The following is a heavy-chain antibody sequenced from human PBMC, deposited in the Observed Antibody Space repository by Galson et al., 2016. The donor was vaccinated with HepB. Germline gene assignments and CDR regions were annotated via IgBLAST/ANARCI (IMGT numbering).Heavy chain of an antibody. Sequence: SLRLSCAASGFIFSTYAMHWVRQAPGKGLEWVAIISNDGSNYYSADSVKGRFTISRDNSKNTLYLYMNNLTGGDTAIYYCGKHGGFDYWGQGALVTVSS. D-gene: IGHD3-16*01. CDR1: GFIFSTYA. CDR3: GKHGGFDY. V-gene: IGHV3-30-3*01. J-gene: IGHJ4*02. CDR2: ISNDGSNY.